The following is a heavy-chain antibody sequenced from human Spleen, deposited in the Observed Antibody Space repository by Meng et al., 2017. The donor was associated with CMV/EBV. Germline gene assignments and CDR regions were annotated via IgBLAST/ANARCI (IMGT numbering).Heavy chain of an antibody. CDR1: GGSFSGYY. D-gene: IGHD4-17*01. J-gene: IGHJ4*02. V-gene: IGHV4-34*01. CDR3: ARGRGYGDYGSLY. CDR2: INHSGST. Sequence: QVQLQQWGAGLTNPSEXLSSTCAVYGGSFSGYYWSWIRQPPGKGLEWIGEINHSGSTNYNPSLKSRVTISVDTSKNQFSLKLSSVTAADTAVYYCARGRGYGDYGSLYWGQGTLVTVSS.